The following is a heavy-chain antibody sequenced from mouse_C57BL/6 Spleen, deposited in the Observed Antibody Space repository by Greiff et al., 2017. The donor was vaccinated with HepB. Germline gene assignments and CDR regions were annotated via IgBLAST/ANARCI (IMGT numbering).Heavy chain of an antibody. V-gene: IGHV5-16*01. Sequence: EVNVVESEGGLVQPGSSMKLSCTASGFTFSDYYMAWVRQVPEKGLEWVANINYDGSSTYYLDSLKSRFIISRDNAKNILYLQMSSLKSEDTATYYCARQVYAMDYWGQGTSVTVSS. CDR3: ARQVYAMDY. CDR2: INYDGSST. J-gene: IGHJ4*01. CDR1: GFTFSDYY.